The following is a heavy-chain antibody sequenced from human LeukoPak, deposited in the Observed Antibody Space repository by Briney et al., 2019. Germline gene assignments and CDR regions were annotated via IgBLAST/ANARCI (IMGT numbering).Heavy chain of an antibody. CDR1: GYSFINYW. J-gene: IGHJ5*02. D-gene: IGHD5-24*01. V-gene: IGHV5-51*01. CDR2: MYPGHSEN. CDR3: ARLRDGSNWFDP. Sequence: GESLKISCKCSGYSFINYWIGWVRQMPGKGLEWMGMMYPGHSENRYSPSFQVQVTISADKSISNAYLQWSSLRASDTAMYYCARLRDGSNWFDPWGQGTLVTVSS.